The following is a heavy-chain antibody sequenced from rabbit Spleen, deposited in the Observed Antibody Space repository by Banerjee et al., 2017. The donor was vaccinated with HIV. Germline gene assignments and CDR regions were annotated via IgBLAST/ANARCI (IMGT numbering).Heavy chain of an antibody. CDR1: GFTLSSNV. CDR3: ARDSGRWPNL. Sequence: QEQLVESGGGLVQPEGSLTLTCTASGFTLSSNVMCWVRQAPGKGLEWIGCIVSGSNGITYYASWAKGRFTITRSTSLNTVTLQLNSLTAADTATYFCARDSGRWPNLWGPGTLVTVS. D-gene: IGHD1-1*01. CDR2: IVSGSNGIT. J-gene: IGHJ4*01. V-gene: IGHV1S47*01.